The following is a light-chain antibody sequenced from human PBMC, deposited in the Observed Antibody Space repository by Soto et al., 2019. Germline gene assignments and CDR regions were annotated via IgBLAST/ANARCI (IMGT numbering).Light chain of an antibody. V-gene: IGLV2-8*01. J-gene: IGLJ3*02. CDR2: EVY. CDR3: FSYAGNDNWV. Sequence: QSALTQPPSASGSPGQSVAISCTGTSSDIGLYNFVSWFQQHPGRAPKLLIYEVYKRPSGVPDRFFASKSGNTASLTVSGLQAEDDADYYCFSYAGNDNWVFGGGTQLTVL. CDR1: SSDIGLYNF.